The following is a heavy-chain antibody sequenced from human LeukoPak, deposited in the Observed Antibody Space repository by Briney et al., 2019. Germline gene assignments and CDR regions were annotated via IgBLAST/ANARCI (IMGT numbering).Heavy chain of an antibody. V-gene: IGHV4-38-2*02. J-gene: IGHJ4*02. Sequence: PSETLSLTCTVSGYSISSGYYWGWIRQPPGKGLEWIGSLYHSGSTYYNPSLKSRVTILADTSKNQFSLKLSSVTAADTAVYFCARQRGYGYNNYFDYWGQGTLVTVSS. CDR2: LYHSGST. D-gene: IGHD5-18*01. CDR3: ARQRGYGYNNYFDY. CDR1: GYSISSGYY.